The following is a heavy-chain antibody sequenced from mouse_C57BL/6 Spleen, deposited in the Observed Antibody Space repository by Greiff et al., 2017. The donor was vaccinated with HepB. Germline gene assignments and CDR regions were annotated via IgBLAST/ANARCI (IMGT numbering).Heavy chain of an antibody. D-gene: IGHD1-1*01. J-gene: IGHJ4*01. V-gene: IGHV5-12*01. CDR3: ARHGAITGLYYGSSYYAMDY. Sequence: EVQLVESGGGLVQPGGSLKLSCAASGFTFSDYYMYWVRQTPEKRLEWVAYISNGGGSTYYPDTVKGRFTISRDNAKNTLYLQMSRLKSEDTAMYYCARHGAITGLYYGSSYYAMDYWGQGTSVTVSS. CDR2: ISNGGGST. CDR1: GFTFSDYY.